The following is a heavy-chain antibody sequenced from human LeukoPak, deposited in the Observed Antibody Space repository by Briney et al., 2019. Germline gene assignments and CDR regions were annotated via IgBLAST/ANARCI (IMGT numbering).Heavy chain of an antibody. CDR1: GFTFGTFA. Sequence: PGGSLRLSCAASGFTFGTFAMHWVRQAPGKGLEWVAVMSYVGSNKYYADSVKGRFTISSDNSENTLYLQMNSLRSEDTAVYYCARGHGGIVVVVRDAFDIWGQGTMVIVSS. CDR3: ARGHGGIVVVVRDAFDI. CDR2: MSYVGSNK. D-gene: IGHD2-15*01. J-gene: IGHJ3*02. V-gene: IGHV3-30-3*01.